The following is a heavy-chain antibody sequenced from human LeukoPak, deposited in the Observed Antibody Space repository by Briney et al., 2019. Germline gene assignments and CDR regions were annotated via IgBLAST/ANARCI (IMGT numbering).Heavy chain of an antibody. D-gene: IGHD2-2*01. CDR3: ARALSDIVVVPAAIAPLMKFDP. J-gene: IGHJ5*02. V-gene: IGHV4-39*07. CDR1: GGSISSSSYY. CDR2: IYYSGST. Sequence: SETLSLTCTVSGGSISSSSYYWGWIRQPPGKGLEWIGSIYYSGSTYYNPSLKSRDTISVDTSKNQFSLKLSSVTAADTAVYYCARALSDIVVVPAAIAPLMKFDPWGQGTLVTVSS.